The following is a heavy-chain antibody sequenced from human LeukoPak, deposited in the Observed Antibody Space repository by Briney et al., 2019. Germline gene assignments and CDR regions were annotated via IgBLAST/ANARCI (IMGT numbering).Heavy chain of an antibody. CDR3: ARAARYCSGGNCYGYPYYFDY. V-gene: IGHV4-59*01. Sequence: RPSETLSLTCTVSGGSISSYYWSWIRQPPGKGLEWIGYIYYSGSTTYNPSLKSRVTISVDTSKNQFSLKLHSVTAADTAVYYCARAARYCSGGNCYGYPYYFDYWGQGTLVTVPS. D-gene: IGHD2-15*01. CDR2: IYYSGST. CDR1: GGSISSYY. J-gene: IGHJ4*02.